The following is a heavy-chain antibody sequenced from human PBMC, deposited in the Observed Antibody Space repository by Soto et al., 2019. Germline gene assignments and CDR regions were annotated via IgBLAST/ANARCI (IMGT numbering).Heavy chain of an antibody. Sequence: PGGSLRLSCAASGFIFSTYNMNWVRQAPGKGLEWVSDISGSGSTSYYADSVKGRFTISRDNDKNSLYLQMNSLRDEDTVVYYWPRSGSWYVYWGQGTLVTVSS. V-gene: IGHV3-48*02. J-gene: IGHJ4*02. D-gene: IGHD6-13*01. CDR3: PRSGSWYVY. CDR2: ISGSGSTS. CDR1: GFIFSTYN.